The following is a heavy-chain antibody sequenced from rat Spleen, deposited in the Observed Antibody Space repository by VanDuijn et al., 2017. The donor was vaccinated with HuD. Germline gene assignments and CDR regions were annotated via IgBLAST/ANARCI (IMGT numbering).Heavy chain of an antibody. CDR2: ISTGGGST. J-gene: IGHJ3*01. V-gene: IGHV5-25*01. CDR3: ATQGYSSSRFTY. D-gene: IGHD1-2*01. Sequence: EVQLVESGGGLVQPGRSMKLSCAALGFTFSNYYMAWVRQAPTKGLEWVAYISTGGGSTYYRDSVKGRFTLSRDNAKSTLYLQMGSLRSDDTATYYCATQGYSSSRFTYWGQGTLVTVSS. CDR1: GFTFSNYY.